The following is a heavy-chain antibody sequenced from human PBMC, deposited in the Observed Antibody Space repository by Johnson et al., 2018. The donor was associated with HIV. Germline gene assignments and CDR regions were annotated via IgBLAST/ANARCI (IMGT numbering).Heavy chain of an antibody. Sequence: VQLVESGGGLVQPGRSLRLSCADSGFTFDDYAMNWVRQAPGKGLEWVSGISWNSGSIGYADSVKGRFTISRDNAKNSLYLQMNSLRAEDTALYYCAKDAIVVVTAGAFDIWGQGTMVTVSS. CDR3: AKDAIVVVTAGAFDI. J-gene: IGHJ3*02. V-gene: IGHV3-9*01. CDR1: GFTFDDYA. CDR2: ISWNSGSI. D-gene: IGHD2-21*02.